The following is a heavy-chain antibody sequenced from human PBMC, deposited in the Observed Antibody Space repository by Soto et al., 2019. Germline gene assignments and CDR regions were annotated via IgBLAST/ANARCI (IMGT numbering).Heavy chain of an antibody. CDR1: GYIFVNYG. V-gene: IGHV1-18*01. D-gene: IGHD3-16*01. CDR3: VMVDNYVTPTPQDV. Sequence: QVQLVQSGDEVKKPGASVKVSCKASGYIFVNYGIAWVRQAPGQGLEWMGWISPYTGNTHSATKVQGRLTMTTDTSTSTAYMDLGSLTSHDTAVYYCVMVDNYVTPTPQDVWGQGTTVTVSS. CDR2: ISPYTGNT. J-gene: IGHJ6*02.